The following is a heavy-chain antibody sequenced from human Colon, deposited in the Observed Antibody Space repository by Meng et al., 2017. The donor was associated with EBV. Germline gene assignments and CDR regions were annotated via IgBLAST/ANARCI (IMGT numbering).Heavy chain of an antibody. D-gene: IGHD4-17*01. CDR1: GGSISSGDYY. CDR2: IYHSGRT. V-gene: IGHV4-30-4*03. J-gene: IGHJ4*02. Sequence: QVQLQESGPGLVKPSQTLSLTRTVSGGSISSGDYYWSWIRQPPGKGLEWIGEIYHSGRTNYNPSVKSRVSMSVDKSQNHFSLRLSSVTAADTAVYYCTTLYGDSISWGQGTLVTVDS. CDR3: TTLYGDSIS.